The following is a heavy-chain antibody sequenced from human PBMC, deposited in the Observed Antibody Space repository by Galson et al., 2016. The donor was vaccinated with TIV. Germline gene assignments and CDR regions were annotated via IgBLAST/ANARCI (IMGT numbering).Heavy chain of an antibody. D-gene: IGHD3-22*01. Sequence: SLRLSCAASGFTFSSYWMHWVRQAPGKGLLWVARINGDGSTTDYADSVEGRVPISRDNAKSTLSLQMNSLRAGDTAVYFCARALDYFYSSAYSYRSDFYYYAMDVWGQGTTVTVSS. CDR1: GFTFSSYW. CDR3: ARALDYFYSSAYSYRSDFYYYAMDV. J-gene: IGHJ6*02. V-gene: IGHV3-74*01. CDR2: INGDGSTT.